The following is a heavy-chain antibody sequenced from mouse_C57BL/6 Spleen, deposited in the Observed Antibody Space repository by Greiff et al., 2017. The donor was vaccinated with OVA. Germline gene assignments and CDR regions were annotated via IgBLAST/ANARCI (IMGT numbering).Heavy chain of an antibody. CDR1: GYTFTDYY. CDR2: INPYNGGT. CDR3: ARGDYDGSLDY. D-gene: IGHD2-3*01. V-gene: IGHV1-19*01. Sequence: VQLQQSGPVLVKPGASVKMSCKASGYTFTDYYMNWVKQSHGKSLEWIGVINPYNGGTSYNQKFKGKATLTVDKSSSTAYMELNSLTSEDSAVYYCARGDYDGSLDYWGQGTTLTVSS. J-gene: IGHJ2*01.